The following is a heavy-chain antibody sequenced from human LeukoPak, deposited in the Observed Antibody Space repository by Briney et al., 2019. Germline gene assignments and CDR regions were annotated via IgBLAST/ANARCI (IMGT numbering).Heavy chain of an antibody. CDR3: ARYGVYYYYGMDV. CDR1: GGSISSYY. V-gene: IGHV4-59*12. CDR2: IYYSGST. J-gene: IGHJ6*02. D-gene: IGHD3-10*01. Sequence: SETLSLTCTVSGGSISSYYWSWIRQPPGKGLEWIGYIYYSGSTNYNPSLKSRVTISVDTSKNQFSLKLSSVTAADTAVYYCARYGVYYYYGMDVWGQGTTVTVSS.